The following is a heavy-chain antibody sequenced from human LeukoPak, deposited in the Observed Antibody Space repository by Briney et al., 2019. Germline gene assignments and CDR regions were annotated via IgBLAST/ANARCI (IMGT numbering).Heavy chain of an antibody. Sequence: ASVKVSCKAAGYTVTSYGISWVPQAPGQGLEGMGWISVYNGNTNYAQKLQRRVTMTTDTSTSTAYMELSTLTSDDTAVYYCARNSYDSSGNFDYWGQRTLVTVSS. CDR2: ISVYNGNT. V-gene: IGHV1-18*01. D-gene: IGHD3-22*01. CDR3: ARNSYDSSGNFDY. CDR1: GYTVTSYG. J-gene: IGHJ4*02.